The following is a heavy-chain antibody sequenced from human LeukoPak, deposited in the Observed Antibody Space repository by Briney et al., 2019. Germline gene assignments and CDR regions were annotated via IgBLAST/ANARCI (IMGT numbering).Heavy chain of an antibody. J-gene: IGHJ5*01. CDR1: GFTFSSYA. D-gene: IGHD3-10*01. Sequence: PGGSLRLSCAASGFTFSSYAMHWVRQAPGKGLEWVAVISYDGSNKYYADSVKGRFTISRDNRENSLYLHLNSLGVEDTAVYYCARGSVVDESGSYYRWFDLWGQGSLVTVS. CDR2: ISYDGSNK. CDR3: ARGSVVDESGSYYRWFDL. V-gene: IGHV3-30-3*01.